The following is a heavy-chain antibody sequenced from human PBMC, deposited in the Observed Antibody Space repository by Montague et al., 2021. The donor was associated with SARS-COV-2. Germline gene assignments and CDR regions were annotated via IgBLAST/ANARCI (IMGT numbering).Heavy chain of an antibody. V-gene: IGHV4-34*01. CDR1: GGSFSDYF. Sequence: SETLSLTCAVYGGSFSDYFWSWIRQPPGKGLEWIWIIYYSGTTYYNPSLNGRVTISVDTSKNQFSLKLSSVTAADTAVYYCARQITGAGNALDIWGQGKMVTASS. D-gene: IGHD3-10*01. J-gene: IGHJ3*02. CDR2: IYYSGTT. CDR3: ARQITGAGNALDI.